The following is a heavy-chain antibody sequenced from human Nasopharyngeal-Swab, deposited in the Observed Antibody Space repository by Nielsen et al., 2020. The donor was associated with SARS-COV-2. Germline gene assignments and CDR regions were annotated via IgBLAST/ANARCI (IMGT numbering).Heavy chain of an antibody. CDR3: ARDIGYSLLSGMDV. CDR2: IWYDGSNK. V-gene: IGHV3-33*01. Sequence: GGSLRLSCAASGFTFSSYGMHWVRQAPGKGLEWVAVIWYDGSNKYYADSVKGRFTISRHNSKNTLYLQMNSLRAEDTAVYYCARDIGYSLLSGMDVWGQGTTVTVSS. CDR1: GFTFSSYG. J-gene: IGHJ6*02. D-gene: IGHD5-18*01.